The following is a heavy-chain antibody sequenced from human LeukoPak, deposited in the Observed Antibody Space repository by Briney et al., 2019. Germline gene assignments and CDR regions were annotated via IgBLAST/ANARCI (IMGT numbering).Heavy chain of an antibody. CDR2: IVVGSGNT. Sequence: ASVKVSCKASGFTFTSSAVQWARQARGQRLEWIGWIVVGSGNTNYAQKFQERVTITRDMSTSTAYMELGSLRSEDTAVYYCAADYGSGSYVDFDYWGQGTLVTVSS. J-gene: IGHJ4*02. D-gene: IGHD3-10*01. CDR1: GFTFTSSA. V-gene: IGHV1-58*01. CDR3: AADYGSGSYVDFDY.